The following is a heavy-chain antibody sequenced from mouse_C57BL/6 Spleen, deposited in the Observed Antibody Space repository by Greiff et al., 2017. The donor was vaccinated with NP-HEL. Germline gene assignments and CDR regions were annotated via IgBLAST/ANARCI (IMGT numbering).Heavy chain of an antibody. Sequence: QVQLQQSGAELVKPGASVKISCKASGYAFSSYWMNWVKQRPGKGLEWIGQIYPGDGDTNSNGKFKGKATLTADKSSSTSYMQLSSLTSEDSAVYFCARGDYGSSYNWYFDVWGTGTTVTVSS. J-gene: IGHJ1*03. CDR3: ARGDYGSSYNWYFDV. D-gene: IGHD1-1*01. CDR2: IYPGDGDT. CDR1: GYAFSSYW. V-gene: IGHV1-80*01.